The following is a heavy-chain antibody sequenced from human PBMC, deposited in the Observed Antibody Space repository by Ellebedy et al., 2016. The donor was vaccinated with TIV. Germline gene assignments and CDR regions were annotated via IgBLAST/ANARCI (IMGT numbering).Heavy chain of an antibody. Sequence: PGGSLRLSCAASGFTVSSNYMSWVRQAPGKGLEWVAVIFHGGSTYYANSVKGRFTVSRDNSKNTLFLQMSALRTEDTAVYYCAITYHTFYGMDVWGQGTTVTVSS. D-gene: IGHD2-21*01. CDR2: IFHGGST. V-gene: IGHV3-66*01. CDR3: AITYHTFYGMDV. CDR1: GFTVSSNY. J-gene: IGHJ6*02.